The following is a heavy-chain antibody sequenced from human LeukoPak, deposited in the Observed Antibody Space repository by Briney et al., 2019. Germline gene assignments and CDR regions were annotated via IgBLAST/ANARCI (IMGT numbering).Heavy chain of an antibody. CDR1: GGSISSYY. V-gene: IGHV4-4*07. CDR3: ASSSGQYCSSTSCYPVYFDN. Sequence: PSETLSLTCTVSGGSISSYYWSWIRQPAGKGLEWIGRISTSGSTNYNPSLKSRVTMSVDTSKNQFSLKLSSVTAADTAVYYCASSSGQYCSSTSCYPVYFDNWGQGTLVTVPS. D-gene: IGHD2-2*01. J-gene: IGHJ4*02. CDR2: ISTSGST.